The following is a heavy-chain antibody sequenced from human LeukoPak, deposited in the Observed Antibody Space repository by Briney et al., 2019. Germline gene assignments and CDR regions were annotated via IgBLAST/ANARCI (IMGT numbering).Heavy chain of an antibody. V-gene: IGHV4-31*03. D-gene: IGHD3-22*01. CDR1: GGSISSGGYF. CDR2: IYYSGST. CDR3: ASVSYDTSLQH. J-gene: IGHJ1*01. Sequence: PSQTQSLTCTVSGGSISSGGYFWSWIRQHPGKGLEWIGYIYYSGSTYYNPSLKGRVTISVDTSKNQFSLRLSSVTAADTAIYYCASVSYDTSLQHWGQGTLVTVSS.